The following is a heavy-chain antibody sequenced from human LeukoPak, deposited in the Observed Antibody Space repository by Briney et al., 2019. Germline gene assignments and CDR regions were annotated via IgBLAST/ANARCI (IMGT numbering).Heavy chain of an antibody. CDR3: AKDDRRYCSSTSCLDSFDP. J-gene: IGHJ5*02. CDR1: GFTFSSYA. CDR2: ISGSGGST. Sequence: PGGSLRLSCAASGFTFSSYAMSWVRQAPGKGLEWVSAISGSGGSTYYADSVKGRFTISRGNSKNTLHLQMNSLRAEDTAVYYCAKDDRRYCSSTSCLDSFDPWGQGTLVTVSS. D-gene: IGHD2-2*01. V-gene: IGHV3-23*01.